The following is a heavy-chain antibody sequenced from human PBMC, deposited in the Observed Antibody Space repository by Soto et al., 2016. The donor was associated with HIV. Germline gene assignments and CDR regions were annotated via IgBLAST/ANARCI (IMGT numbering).Heavy chain of an antibody. D-gene: IGHD4-17*01. CDR2: ISSSSSYI. J-gene: IGHJ4*02. V-gene: IGHV3-21*01. Sequence: EVQLVESGGGLVKPGGSLRLSCAASGFTFSSYSMNWVRQAPGKGLEWVSSISSSSSYIYYADSVKGRFTISRDNAKNSLYLQMNSLRAEDTAVYYCARVPIYGDYFDYWGQGTLVTVSS. CDR3: ARVPIYGDYFDY. CDR1: GFTFSSYS.